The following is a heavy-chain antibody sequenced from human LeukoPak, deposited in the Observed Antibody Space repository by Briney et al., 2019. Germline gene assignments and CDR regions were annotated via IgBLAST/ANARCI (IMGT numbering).Heavy chain of an antibody. CDR3: ARDPIAVAGPYFDY. D-gene: IGHD6-19*01. J-gene: IGHJ4*02. CDR2: INPNSGGT. CDR1: GYTLTGYY. V-gene: IGHV1-2*02. Sequence: GAPVKVSCKASGYTLTGYYMHWVRQAPGQGLEWMGWINPNSGGTNYAQKFQGRVTMTRDTSISTAYMELSRLRSDDTAVYYCARDPIAVAGPYFDYWGQGTLVTVSS.